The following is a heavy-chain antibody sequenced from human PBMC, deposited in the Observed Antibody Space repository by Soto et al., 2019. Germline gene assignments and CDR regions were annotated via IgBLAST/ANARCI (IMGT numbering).Heavy chain of an antibody. CDR3: ARQTFGSDYFYGMDV. D-gene: IGHD3-10*01. Sequence: SETLSLTCLVSGASIDRYFWSWIRQPPGKGLEWIGYIYYTGTTYYSPSLAGRVIISIDTSKKHFSLELNSVTAADTAVYYCARQTFGSDYFYGMDVWGQGTTVTSP. J-gene: IGHJ6*02. CDR2: IYYTGTT. CDR1: GASIDRYF. V-gene: IGHV4-59*08.